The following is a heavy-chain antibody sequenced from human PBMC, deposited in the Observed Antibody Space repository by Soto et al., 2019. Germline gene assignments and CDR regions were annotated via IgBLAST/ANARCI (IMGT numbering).Heavy chain of an antibody. J-gene: IGHJ6*02. CDR3: VQSRCGGDCLRSYSSDYYYGMDV. CDR2: IYWDGDK. CDR1: GGSISSYYW. V-gene: IGHV2-5*08. D-gene: IGHD2-21*02. Sequence: TLSLTCTVSGGSISSYYWSWIRQPPGKGLEWLALIYWDGDKRYSPSLQSRLSITKDTSNNQVALTMTNMDPVDTATYYCVQSRCGGDCLRSYSSDYYYGMDVWGRGNTVTV.